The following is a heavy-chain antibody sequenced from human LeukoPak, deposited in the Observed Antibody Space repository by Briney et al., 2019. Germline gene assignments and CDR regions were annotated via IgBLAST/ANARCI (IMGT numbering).Heavy chain of an antibody. J-gene: IGHJ6*02. CDR2: IRYDGSNK. V-gene: IGHV3-30*02. D-gene: IGHD2-15*01. Sequence: GGSLRLSCAASGFTFSSYGMHWVRQAPGKGLEWVAFIRYDGSNKYYADSVKGRFTISRDNSKNTLYLQMNSLRAEDTAVYYCAKGFKDIVVVVADSPPYGMDVWGQGTTVTVSS. CDR1: GFTFSSYG. CDR3: AKGFKDIVVVVADSPPYGMDV.